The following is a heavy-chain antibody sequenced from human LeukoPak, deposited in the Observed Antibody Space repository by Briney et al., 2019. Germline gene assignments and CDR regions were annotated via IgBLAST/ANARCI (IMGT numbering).Heavy chain of an antibody. J-gene: IGHJ4*02. CDR3: ARALYSGGWYGGDY. CDR1: GFTFSYYG. CDR2: IWNDGNKK. D-gene: IGHD6-19*01. V-gene: IGHV3-33*01. Sequence: PGGSLRLSCAASGFTFSYYGLHWVRQAPGKGLEWVAVIWNDGNKKYYADSVKGRFTISRDNSKNTLYLQMNSLRAEDTAIYYCARALYSGGWYGGDYWGQETLVTVSS.